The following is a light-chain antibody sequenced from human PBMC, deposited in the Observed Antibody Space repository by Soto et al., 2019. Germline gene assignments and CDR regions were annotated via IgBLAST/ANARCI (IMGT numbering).Light chain of an antibody. CDR3: QQYYNYYT. CDR2: RAS. Sequence: DIQMTQSPSTLSAFVGDRVTITCRASQRISRWLAWYQQKPGKAPKVLIYRASSLQSGVPSRFSGSGSGTEFTLTISSLQPDDFATYYCQQYYNYYTFGQGTRLEIK. J-gene: IGKJ5*01. CDR1: QRISRW. V-gene: IGKV1-5*03.